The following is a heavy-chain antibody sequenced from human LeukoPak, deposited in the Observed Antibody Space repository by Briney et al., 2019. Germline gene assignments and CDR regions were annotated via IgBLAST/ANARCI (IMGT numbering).Heavy chain of an antibody. CDR3: ARGDCSGGSCYLFDH. Sequence: SETLSLTCTVSGGSISSSSYYWGWIRQPPGKGLEWIGSIYYSGSTYYNPSLKSRVTISVDTPKNQFSLKLSSVTAADTAVYYCARGDCSGGSCYLFDHWGQGALVTVSS. CDR2: IYYSGST. J-gene: IGHJ4*02. D-gene: IGHD2-15*01. CDR1: GGSISSSSYY. V-gene: IGHV4-39*01.